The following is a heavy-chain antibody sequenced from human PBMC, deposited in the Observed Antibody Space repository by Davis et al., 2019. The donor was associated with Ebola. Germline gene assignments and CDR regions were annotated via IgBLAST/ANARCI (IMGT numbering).Heavy chain of an antibody. J-gene: IGHJ3*02. CDR3: ARTEGAVHDAFDI. Sequence: GESLKISCAASGFTFSNYYLHWVRQAPGKGLEWVARIKTDGSTTRYADSVKGRFTISRDNARNSLYLQMNSLRAEDTAVYYCARTEGAVHDAFDIWGQGTMVTVSS. D-gene: IGHD1-1*01. V-gene: IGHV3-74*01. CDR2: IKTDGSTT. CDR1: GFTFSNYY.